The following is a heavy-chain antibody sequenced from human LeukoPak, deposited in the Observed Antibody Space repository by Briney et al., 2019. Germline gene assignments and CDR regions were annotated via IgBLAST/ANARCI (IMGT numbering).Heavy chain of an antibody. Sequence: ASVKVSCKASGGTFSSYAISWVRQAPGQGLEWMGRIIPILGIANYAQKFQGRVTITADKSTSTAYMELSSLRSEDTAVYYCARDYIVADSGFGEYYYYGMDVWGQGTTVTVSS. CDR3: ARDYIVADSGFGEYYYYGMDV. V-gene: IGHV1-69*04. CDR2: IIPILGIA. D-gene: IGHD3-10*01. J-gene: IGHJ6*02. CDR1: GGTFSSYA.